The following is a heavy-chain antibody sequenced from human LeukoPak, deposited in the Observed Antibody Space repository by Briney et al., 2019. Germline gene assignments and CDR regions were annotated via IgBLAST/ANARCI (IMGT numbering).Heavy chain of an antibody. CDR2: IYHSGST. CDR3: AREGGFYRPLDY. J-gene: IGHJ4*02. V-gene: IGHV4-4*02. D-gene: IGHD3-3*01. Sequence: SETLSLTCAVSGGSISSSNWWSWVRQPPGKGLEWIGEIYHSGSTNYNPSLKSRVTISVDTSKNQFSLKLSSVTAADTAVYYCAREGGFYRPLDYSGQGTLVTVSS. CDR1: GGSISSSNW.